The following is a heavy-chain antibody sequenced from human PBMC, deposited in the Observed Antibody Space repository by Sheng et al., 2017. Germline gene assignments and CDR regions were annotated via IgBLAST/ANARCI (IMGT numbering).Heavy chain of an antibody. D-gene: IGHD3-16*01. CDR2: INPSGGHT. J-gene: IGHJ6*01. V-gene: IGHV1-46*01. Sequence: QVQLVQSGAEVKKPGASMKVSCKPSGYTFTTFYIHWVRQAPGQGLEWMGIINPSGGHTTYAQKFQGRVAMTTDTSTSTVYMELSMXSTYVRTTVRTLRTLRYVTVGYGVRVRGTDRTDRPTYY. CDR3: LRTLRYVTVGYGVRVRGTDRTDRPTYY. CDR1: GYTFTTFY.